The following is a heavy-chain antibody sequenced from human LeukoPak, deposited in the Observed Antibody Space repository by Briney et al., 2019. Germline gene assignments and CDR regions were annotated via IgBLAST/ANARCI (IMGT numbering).Heavy chain of an antibody. Sequence: PGGSLRLSCAASGFTFNDHWMRWVRQAPGKGLEWVANIKEDGSEKYYVDSVKGRFTISRDNAKNSLYLQMNSVRVEDTAVYYCASTTEEWGQGTLVTVS. V-gene: IGHV3-7*01. CDR1: GFTFNDHW. CDR2: IKEDGSEK. CDR3: ASTTEE. J-gene: IGHJ4*02. D-gene: IGHD4-17*01.